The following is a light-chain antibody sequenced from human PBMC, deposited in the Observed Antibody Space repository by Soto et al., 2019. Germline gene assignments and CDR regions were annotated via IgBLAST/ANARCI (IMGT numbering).Light chain of an antibody. CDR1: QTVRDN. J-gene: IGKJ1*01. CDR3: QQYGSSPWT. V-gene: IGKV3-20*01. CDR2: GAT. Sequence: EVVMTQSPATLSVSPGARAPLSCRASQTVRDNLGWYQQKPGQPPRLLIYGATTRATGIPDRFTGSGSGTDFTLTISRLEPEDFAVYYCQQYGSSPWTFGQGTKVDIK.